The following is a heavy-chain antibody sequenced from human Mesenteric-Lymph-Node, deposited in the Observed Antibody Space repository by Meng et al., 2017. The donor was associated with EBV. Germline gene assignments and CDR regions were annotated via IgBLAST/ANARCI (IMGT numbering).Heavy chain of an antibody. D-gene: IGHD3-9*01. V-gene: IGHV4-30-2*01. CDR1: GGSLSSGGYS. CDR3: ARAGAYYDVLTGFDY. CDR2: IYHTGTT. Sequence: QVQLQQWGAGLLKPSETLSLTCAVFGGSLSSGGYSWNWIRQTPGRGLEWIGYIYHTGTTYYNPSLKSRVTMSVDRSTNQFSLWLKSVTAADTAIYYCARAGAYYDVLTGFDYWGQGTLVTVSS. J-gene: IGHJ4*02.